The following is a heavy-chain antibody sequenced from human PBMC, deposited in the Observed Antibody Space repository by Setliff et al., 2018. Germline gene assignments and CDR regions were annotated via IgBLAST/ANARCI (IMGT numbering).Heavy chain of an antibody. J-gene: IGHJ4*02. CDR3: TRASSIAVAGSSI. D-gene: IGHD6-19*01. V-gene: IGHV3-72*01. Sequence: GGSLRLSCAASGFTFSDHYMDWVRQAPGKGLEWVGRTRNKANSYTTEYAASVKGRFTISRDDSKSIAYLQMNSVKTEDTAVYYCTRASSIAVAGSSIWGQGTLVTV. CDR1: GFTFSDHY. CDR2: TRNKANSYTT.